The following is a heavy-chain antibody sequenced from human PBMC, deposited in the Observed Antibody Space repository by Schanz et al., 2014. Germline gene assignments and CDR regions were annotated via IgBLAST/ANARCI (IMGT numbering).Heavy chain of an antibody. CDR1: GFSFSNYW. J-gene: IGHJ4*02. CDR2: IKQDGSEK. D-gene: IGHD4-17*01. CDR3: ARDAVTSVLTPGFYY. V-gene: IGHV3-7*04. Sequence: EVQLVESGGGLVQPGESLRLSCAASGFSFSNYWMSWVRQAPRKGLEWVANIKQDGSEKYYVDSVKGRFTISRDNAKKSLYLRMNSLRAEDTAVYYCARDAVTSVLTPGFYYWGQGTLVTVSS.